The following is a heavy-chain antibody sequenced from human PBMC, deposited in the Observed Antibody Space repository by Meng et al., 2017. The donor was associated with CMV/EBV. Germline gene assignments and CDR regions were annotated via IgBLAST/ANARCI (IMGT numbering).Heavy chain of an antibody. J-gene: IGHJ3*02. D-gene: IGHD5-24*01. CDR2: INPNSGGT. CDR3: ARNWRDGHTLDPFNI. V-gene: IGHV1-2*02. CDR1: GYSFSDYY. Sequence: ASVKVSCKASGYSFSDYYMHWVRQAPGQGLEWMGWINPNSGGTNYAQKFQSRVTMTRDTSISTAYMELSRLSSDDTAVYYCARNWRDGHTLDPFNIWGQGTMVTVSS.